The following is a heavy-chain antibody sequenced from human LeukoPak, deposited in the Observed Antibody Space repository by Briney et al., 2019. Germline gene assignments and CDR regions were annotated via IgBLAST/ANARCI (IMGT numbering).Heavy chain of an antibody. CDR1: GFSLTNFA. Sequence: GGSLRLSCAASGFSLTNFAMSWVRQAPGKGLEWVSLIIGSSGDTFYADFVKGRFTIPRDNSKTGLYLQMNRLRAEDTALYYCAKGAYDYIEMGYFDYWGQGTLVTVSS. CDR3: AKGAYDYIEMGYFDY. D-gene: IGHD5-12*01. J-gene: IGHJ4*02. CDR2: IIGSSGDT. V-gene: IGHV3-23*01.